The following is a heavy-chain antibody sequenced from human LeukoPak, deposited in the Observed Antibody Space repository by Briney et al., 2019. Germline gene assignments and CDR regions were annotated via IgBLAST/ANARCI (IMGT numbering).Heavy chain of an antibody. D-gene: IGHD3-22*01. V-gene: IGHV3-21*01. CDR2: ISSSSSYI. J-gene: IGHJ4*02. CDR1: GFTFSSYS. CDR3: ARDLQNYYDSSGYLDY. Sequence: GGSLRLSCAASGFTFSSYSMNWVRQAPGKGLEWVSSISSSSSYIYYADSVKGRFATSRDNAKNSLYLQMNSLRAEDTAVYYCARDLQNYYDSSGYLDYWGQGTLVTVSS.